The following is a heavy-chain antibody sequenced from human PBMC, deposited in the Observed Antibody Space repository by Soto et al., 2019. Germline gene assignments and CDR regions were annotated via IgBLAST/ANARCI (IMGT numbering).Heavy chain of an antibody. CDR3: AKGTWCSSSSCYGWFDP. J-gene: IGHJ5*02. V-gene: IGHV3-23*01. Sequence: GGSLRLSCAASGFTFSDYAMSWVRQAPGKGLEWVSAVSGSGDNTFYADSVKGRFTISRDNSKNTLYLQMNSLRAEDTAIYYCAKGTWCSSSSCYGWFDPWGQGTLVTVSS. CDR1: GFTFSDYA. D-gene: IGHD2-2*01. CDR2: VSGSGDNT.